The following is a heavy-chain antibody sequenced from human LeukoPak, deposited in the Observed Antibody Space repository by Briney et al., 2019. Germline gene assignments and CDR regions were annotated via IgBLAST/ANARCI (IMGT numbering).Heavy chain of an antibody. V-gene: IGHV3-15*01. CDR2: IKTIANGGTH. J-gene: IGHJ4*02. Sequence: GGSLRLSCAASGFISGDAWITWLRPAPGKELGWVGSIKTIANGGTHKYSGPVKGRFTVSRDDSRSTLFLQMNSLKSEDTGVYYCAREVAGDQPYWGQGTLVTVSS. CDR3: AREVAGDQPY. CDR1: GFISGDAW. D-gene: IGHD3-16*01.